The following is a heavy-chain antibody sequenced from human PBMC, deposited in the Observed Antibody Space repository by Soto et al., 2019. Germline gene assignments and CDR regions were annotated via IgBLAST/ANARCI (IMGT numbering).Heavy chain of an antibody. CDR2: IIPILGIA. CDR1: GGTFSSYT. V-gene: IGHV1-69*04. CDR3: ARDPGELHLGELSFAEFDY. J-gene: IGHJ4*02. D-gene: IGHD3-16*02. Sequence: GASVKVSCKASGGTFSSYTISWVRQAPGQGLEWMGRIIPILGIANYAQKFQGRVTITADKSTSTAYMELSSLRSEDTAVYYCARDPGELHLGELSFAEFDYWGQGTLVTVSS.